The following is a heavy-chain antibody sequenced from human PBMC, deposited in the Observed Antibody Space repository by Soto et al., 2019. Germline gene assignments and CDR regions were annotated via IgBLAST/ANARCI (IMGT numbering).Heavy chain of an antibody. V-gene: IGHV4-59*01. D-gene: IGHD3-16*01. CDR3: AHGAGFRVEY. CDR2: IYNSVST. CDR1: GASISSYY. Sequence: QVQLQESGPGLVKPSETLSLTCTVSGASISSYYWNWIRQPPVKGLEWIGYIYNSVSTNYNPSLKSRVTISVDTSKNRLSLNLSSVTAADTAVYYCAHGAGFRVEYWGQGTLVTVSS. J-gene: IGHJ4*02.